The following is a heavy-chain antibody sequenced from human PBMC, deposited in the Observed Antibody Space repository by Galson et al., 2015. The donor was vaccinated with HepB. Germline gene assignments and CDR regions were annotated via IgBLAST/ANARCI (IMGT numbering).Heavy chain of an antibody. Sequence: LSLTCTVSGGSISSGGYYWSWIRQHPGKGLEWIGYIYYSGSTYYNPSLKSRVTISVDTSKNQFSLKLSSVTAADTAVYYCASRYYYDSSGYYIDAFDIWGQGTMVTVSS. J-gene: IGHJ3*02. CDR1: GGSISSGGYY. D-gene: IGHD3-22*01. CDR2: IYYSGST. CDR3: ASRYYYDSSGYYIDAFDI. V-gene: IGHV4-31*03.